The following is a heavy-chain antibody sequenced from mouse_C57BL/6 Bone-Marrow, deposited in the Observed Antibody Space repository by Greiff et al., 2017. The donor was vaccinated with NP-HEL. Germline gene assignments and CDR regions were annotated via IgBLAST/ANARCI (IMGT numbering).Heavy chain of an antibody. V-gene: IGHV1-19*01. CDR3: ARREERWLPHYYAMDY. Sequence: EVQLQQSGPVLVKPGASVKMSCKASGYTFTDYYMNWVKQSHGKSLEWIGVINPYNGGTSYNQKFKGKATLTVDKSSSTAYMERNSLTSEDSAVYYCARREERWLPHYYAMDYWGQGTSVTVSS. CDR2: INPYNGGT. D-gene: IGHD2-3*01. CDR1: GYTFTDYY. J-gene: IGHJ4*01.